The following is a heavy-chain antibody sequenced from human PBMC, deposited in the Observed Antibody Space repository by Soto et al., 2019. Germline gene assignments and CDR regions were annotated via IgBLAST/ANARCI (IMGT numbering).Heavy chain of an antibody. V-gene: IGHV1-69*12. J-gene: IGHJ6*02. CDR3: ASSVAKYYYYGMDV. CDR1: GGTFSSYA. D-gene: IGHD5-12*01. Sequence: QVQLVQSGAEVKKPGSSVKVSCKASGGTFSSYAISWVRQAPGQRLEWMGGIIPIFGTANYAQKFQGRVTITADESTSPAYMELSSLRSEDTAVYYCASSVAKYYYYGMDVWGQGTTVTVSS. CDR2: IIPIFGTA.